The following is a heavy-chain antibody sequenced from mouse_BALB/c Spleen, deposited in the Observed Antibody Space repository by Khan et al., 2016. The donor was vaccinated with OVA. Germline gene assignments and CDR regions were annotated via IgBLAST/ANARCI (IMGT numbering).Heavy chain of an antibody. Sequence: QVQLKQSGPGLVAPSQSLSITCTVSGFSLTSYDIHWVRQPPGQGLEWLVVIWSDGSTNYNSVLKSRLSISKDNSKSQVFLKMNSLHTDDTAIYYCARWFDGYSSLYAMDYWGQGTSVTVSA. J-gene: IGHJ4*01. CDR2: IWSDGST. D-gene: IGHD2-3*01. CDR3: ARWFDGYSSLYAMDY. CDR1: GFSLTSYD. V-gene: IGHV2-6*02.